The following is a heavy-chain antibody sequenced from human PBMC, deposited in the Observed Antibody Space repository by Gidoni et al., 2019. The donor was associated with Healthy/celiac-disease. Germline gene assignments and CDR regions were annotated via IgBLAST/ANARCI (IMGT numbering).Heavy chain of an antibody. Sequence: QLQLQESGPGLVKPSKALSLTGTVSSGSISSSSYYWGWIRQPPGKGLEWIGSSYYSGSTYFNPSLKSRVTISVDTSKNQFSLKLSAVTAADMAVYYCARYRGYDILTGSLISYFDSWGQGTLVTVSS. V-gene: IGHV4-39*01. CDR2: SYYSGST. J-gene: IGHJ4*02. CDR1: SGSISSSSYY. D-gene: IGHD3-9*01. CDR3: ARYRGYDILTGSLISYFDS.